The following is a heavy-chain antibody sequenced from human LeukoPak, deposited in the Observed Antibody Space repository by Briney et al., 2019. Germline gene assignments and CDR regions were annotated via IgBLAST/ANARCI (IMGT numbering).Heavy chain of an antibody. V-gene: IGHV4-59*01. J-gene: IGHJ4*02. D-gene: IGHD4-17*01. CDR3: ARSVLATVTPDY. Sequence: SETLSLTCTVSGGSISSYYWSWIRQPPGKGLEWIGYIYYSGSTNYNPSLKSRVTISVDTSKNQFSLKLSSVAAADTAVYYCARSVLATVTPDYWGQGTLVAVSS. CDR2: IYYSGST. CDR1: GGSISSYY.